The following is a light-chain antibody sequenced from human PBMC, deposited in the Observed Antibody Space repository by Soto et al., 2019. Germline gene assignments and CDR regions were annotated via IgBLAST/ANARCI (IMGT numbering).Light chain of an antibody. CDR3: QQGFTTPLT. CDR2: DAS. CDR1: QTISSW. J-gene: IGKJ4*01. V-gene: IGKV1-5*01. Sequence: DIQMTQSPSTLSASVGDRVTITCRASQTISSWLAWYQQKPGKAPELLIYDASTLESGVPSRFSGSGSGTEFSLTITSLQPDDFATYFCQQGFTTPLTFGGGTKVDIK.